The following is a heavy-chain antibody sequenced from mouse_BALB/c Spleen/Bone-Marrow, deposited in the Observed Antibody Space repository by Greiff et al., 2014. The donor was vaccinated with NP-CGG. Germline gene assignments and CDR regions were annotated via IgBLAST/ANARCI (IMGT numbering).Heavy chain of an antibody. D-gene: IGHD1-1*02. CDR2: ISSGGSYT. V-gene: IGHV5-9-4*01. CDR1: GFSFSSYA. CDR3: ARDYYDGGYAMDY. Sequence: EVKLVESGGGLVKPGGSLKLSCAASGFSFSSYAMSWVRQSPEKRLEWVAEISSGGSYTYYPDTVTGRFTISRNNAKNTLYLEMRSLRSEDTAMYSCARDYYDGGYAMDYWGQGTSVTVSS. J-gene: IGHJ4*01.